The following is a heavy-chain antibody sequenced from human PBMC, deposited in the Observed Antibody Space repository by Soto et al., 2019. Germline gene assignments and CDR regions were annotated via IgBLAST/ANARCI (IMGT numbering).Heavy chain of an antibody. Sequence: TSETLSLTCTVSGGSISSGDYYWSWIRQPPGKGLEWIGYIYYSGSTYYNPSLKGRVTISVDTSKNQFSLKLSSVTAADTAVYYCARDVLAAAGPSSYYFDYWGQGTLVTVSS. CDR2: IYYSGST. D-gene: IGHD6-13*01. V-gene: IGHV4-30-4*01. CDR3: ARDVLAAAGPSSYYFDY. CDR1: GGSISSGDYY. J-gene: IGHJ4*02.